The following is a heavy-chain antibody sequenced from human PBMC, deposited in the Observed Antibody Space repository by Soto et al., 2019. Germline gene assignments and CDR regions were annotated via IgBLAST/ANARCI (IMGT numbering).Heavy chain of an antibody. CDR3: VRDYYDTSGYPNTFDM. J-gene: IGHJ3*02. V-gene: IGHV3-21*01. CDR2: IGSRTSDI. Sequence: XGSLCVYCAASGFTLGRHNMNWVRQAPGKGLEWVSFIGSRTSDIYYADSVKGRFTISRDNAKNSLYLDLTRLRAEDTAVYFCVRDYYDTSGYPNTFDMWGQGTIVTVS. D-gene: IGHD3-22*01. CDR1: GFTLGRHN.